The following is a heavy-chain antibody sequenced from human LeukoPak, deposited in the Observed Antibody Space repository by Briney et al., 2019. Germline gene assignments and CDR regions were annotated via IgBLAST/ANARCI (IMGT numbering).Heavy chain of an antibody. D-gene: IGHD3-9*01. Sequence: PSETLSLTCTVSGGSISSYYRSWIRQPPGKGLEWIGYIYYSGSTNYNPSLKSRVTISVDTSKNQFSLKLSSVTAADTAVYYCARGGILTGYDFDYWGQGTLVTVSS. V-gene: IGHV4-59*01. J-gene: IGHJ4*02. CDR2: IYYSGST. CDR3: ARGGILTGYDFDY. CDR1: GGSISSYY.